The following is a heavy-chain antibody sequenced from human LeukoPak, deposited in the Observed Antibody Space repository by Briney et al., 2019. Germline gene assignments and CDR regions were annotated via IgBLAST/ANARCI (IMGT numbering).Heavy chain of an antibody. J-gene: IGHJ5*02. CDR2: IYYSGST. D-gene: IGHD6-13*01. V-gene: IGHV4-59*12. CDR3: ARARRIAAAGTHWFDP. CDR1: GGSISNYY. Sequence: SETLSLTCTVSGGSISNYYCSWIRQPPGKGLEWIGYIYYSGSTNYNPSLKSRVTMSVDTSKNQFSLKLSSVTAADTAVYYCARARRIAAAGTHWFDPWGQGTLVTVSS.